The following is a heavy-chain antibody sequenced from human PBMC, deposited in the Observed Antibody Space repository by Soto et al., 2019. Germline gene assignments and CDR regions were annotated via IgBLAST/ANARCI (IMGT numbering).Heavy chain of an antibody. V-gene: IGHV3-30*18. CDR1: GFTFSSYG. CDR2: ISYDGSNK. D-gene: IGHD1-26*01. J-gene: IGHJ4*02. Sequence: GGSLRLSCAASGFTFSSYGMHWVRQAPGKGLEWVAVISYDGSNKYYADSVKGRFTISRDNSKNTLYLQMNSLRAEDTAVYYCAKEDTELLQGGFDYWGQGTLVTVSS. CDR3: AKEDTELLQGGFDY.